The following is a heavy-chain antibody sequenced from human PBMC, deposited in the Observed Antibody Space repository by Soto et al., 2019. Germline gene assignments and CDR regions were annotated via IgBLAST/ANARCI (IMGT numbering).Heavy chain of an antibody. CDR2: ISHDGINK. D-gene: IGHD6-19*01. CDR3: ARDMYSSDYFVKWFEP. V-gene: IGHV3-30-3*01. J-gene: IGHJ5*02. Sequence: QVRLVASGGGVVQPGRSLRLSCTASGFSFSSYAMYWFRQPPGKGLEWVAVISHDGINKHYADSVKGRGTVSRDNSNHSLDLQLNSLRGEDTAMYYCARDMYSSDYFVKWFEPWGQGTLVTVSS. CDR1: GFSFSSYA.